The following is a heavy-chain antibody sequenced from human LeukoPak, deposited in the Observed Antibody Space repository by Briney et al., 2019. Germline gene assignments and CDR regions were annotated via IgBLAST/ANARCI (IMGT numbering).Heavy chain of an antibody. CDR3: ASPGVGAFDY. Sequence: PSQTLSLTCTVSGGSISTKNYFWGWIRQPPGKGLEWIGSIYYSGSTSYNPSLKSRVTISVDTSNNQFSLKLNSVTAADTAVYYCASPGVGAFDYWGQGILVSVSS. J-gene: IGHJ4*02. CDR1: GGSISTKNYF. D-gene: IGHD1-26*01. CDR2: IYYSGST. V-gene: IGHV4-39*01.